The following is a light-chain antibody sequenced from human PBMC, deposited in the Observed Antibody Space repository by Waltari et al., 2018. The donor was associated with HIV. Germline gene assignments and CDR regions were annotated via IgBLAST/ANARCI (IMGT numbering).Light chain of an antibody. V-gene: IGLV1-40*01. CDR2: GNN. J-gene: IGLJ2*01. Sequence: QSVLTQPPSVSGAPGQRVTISCPGSSSNIGAGYDVNWYQQVPGTAPKLLIYGNNNRPSGVPDRFSAAKSGASPSLAITGLQAEDEADYYCQSYDSSLTGSVFGGGTKLTVL. CDR3: QSYDSSLTGSV. CDR1: SSNIGAGYD.